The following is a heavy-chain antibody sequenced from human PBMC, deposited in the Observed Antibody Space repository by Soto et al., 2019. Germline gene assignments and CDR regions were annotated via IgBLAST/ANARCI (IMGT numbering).Heavy chain of an antibody. CDR3: ARSSHKESWFDP. CDR2: IHGRGSA. D-gene: IGHD6-13*01. Sequence: QVQLQESGPGLVKPSETLSLTCTVSNGSISNFYWNWIRQSAGKGLEWIGRIHGRGSATYNPSPRSRVTMSVDTSKNQFSLKVNSVTGADTAVYYCARSSHKESWFDPWGQGTLVTVSS. V-gene: IGHV4-4*07. CDR1: NGSISNFY. J-gene: IGHJ5*02.